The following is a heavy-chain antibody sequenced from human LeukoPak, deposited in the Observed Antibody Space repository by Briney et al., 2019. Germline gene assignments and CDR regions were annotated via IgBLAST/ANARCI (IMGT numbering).Heavy chain of an antibody. CDR2: INSDGSST. V-gene: IGHV3-74*01. J-gene: IGHJ4*02. CDR3: ARDLEIQLWLDPFDY. Sequence: GGSLRLSCAASGFTFTTYWMHWVRQAPGKGLVWVSRINSDGSSTSYADSVKGRFTISRDNAKNSLYLQMNSLRAEDTAVYYCARDLEIQLWLDPFDYWGQGTLVTVSS. D-gene: IGHD5-18*01. CDR1: GFTFTTYW.